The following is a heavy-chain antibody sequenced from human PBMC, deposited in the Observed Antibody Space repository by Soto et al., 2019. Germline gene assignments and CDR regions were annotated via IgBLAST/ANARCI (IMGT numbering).Heavy chain of an antibody. CDR2: IKSKTDGGTT. Sequence: AGGSLRLSCAASGFTFSNAWMSWVRQAPGKGLEWVGRIKSKTDGGTTDYAAPVKGRFTISRDDSKNTLYLQMNSLKTEDTAVYYCTTAFGYCSSTSCYYYYGMDVWGQGTTVTVSS. J-gene: IGHJ6*02. D-gene: IGHD2-2*01. CDR3: TTAFGYCSSTSCYYYYGMDV. V-gene: IGHV3-15*01. CDR1: GFTFSNAW.